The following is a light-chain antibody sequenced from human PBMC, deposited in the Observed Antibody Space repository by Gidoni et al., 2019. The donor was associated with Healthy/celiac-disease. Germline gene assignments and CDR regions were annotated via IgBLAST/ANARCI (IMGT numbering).Light chain of an antibody. CDR1: QSVSSN. CDR3: QQYNNWPRA. CDR2: GAS. J-gene: IGKJ1*01. V-gene: IGKV3-15*01. Sequence: EIVMKQSPDTLSVSPGERATLSCRASQSVSSNLAWYQQKPGQAPRLLIYGASTRASGIPARFSGSGSGTEFTLTISSLQSEDFAVYYCQQYNNWPRAFGQXTKVEIK.